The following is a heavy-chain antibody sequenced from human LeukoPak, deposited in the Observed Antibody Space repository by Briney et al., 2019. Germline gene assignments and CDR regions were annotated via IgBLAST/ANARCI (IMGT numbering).Heavy chain of an antibody. CDR3: ARDRYYGSGSYEDYYYYYMDV. J-gene: IGHJ6*03. CDR2: INPNSGGT. CDR1: GYTFTGYY. Sequence: ASVKVSCKASGYTFTGYYMHWVRQAAGQGLEWMGWINPNSGGTNYAQKFQGRVTMTRDTSISTAYMELSRLRSDDTAVYYCARDRYYGSGSYEDYYYYYMDVWGKGSTVTISS. V-gene: IGHV1-2*02. D-gene: IGHD3-10*01.